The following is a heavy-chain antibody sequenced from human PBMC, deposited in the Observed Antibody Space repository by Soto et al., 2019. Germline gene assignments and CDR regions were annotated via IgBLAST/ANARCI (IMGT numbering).Heavy chain of an antibody. CDR3: ATSRLWFGEYMDYYYYGMDV. V-gene: IGHV3-30*03. J-gene: IGHJ6*02. CDR2: ISYDGSNK. Sequence: GGSLRLSCAASGFTFSSYGMHWVRQAPGKGLEWVAVISYDGSNKYYADSVKGRFTISRDNSKNTLYLQMNSLRAEDTAVYYCATSRLWFGEYMDYYYYGMDVWGQGTTVTVSS. D-gene: IGHD3-10*01. CDR1: GFTFSSYG.